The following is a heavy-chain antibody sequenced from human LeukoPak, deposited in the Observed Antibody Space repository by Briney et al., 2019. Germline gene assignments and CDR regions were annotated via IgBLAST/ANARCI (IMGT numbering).Heavy chain of an antibody. J-gene: IGHJ3*01. D-gene: IGHD4-17*01. V-gene: IGHV4-61*02. Sequence: SETLSLTCNVSGGSISSGSYYWSWLRQPAGKRLEWIGRIYASGSTYYNPSLKSRVTISVDTSKNQFSLKLSSVTAADTAVYDCARGGYYGDCVHACDLWRQGTMVTVSS. CDR3: ARGGYYGDCVHACDL. CDR2: IYASGST. CDR1: GGSISSGSYY.